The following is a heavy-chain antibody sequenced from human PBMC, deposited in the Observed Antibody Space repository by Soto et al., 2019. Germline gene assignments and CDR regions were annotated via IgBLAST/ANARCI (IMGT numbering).Heavy chain of an antibody. CDR2: VITLFGAT. D-gene: IGHD6-13*01. J-gene: IGHJ4*02. CDR1: GATLSNYA. CDR3: ARAAAPGTMTIHFDY. Sequence: QVHLVQSGAEVKKPGSSVKVSCKISGATLSNYAVNWLRQAPGHGLEWVGGVITLFGATYYTQKFQGRATITADEFTTTAYLELSRLTSEDTAIYFCARAAAPGTMTIHFDYWGQGTLLTVSS. V-gene: IGHV1-69*01.